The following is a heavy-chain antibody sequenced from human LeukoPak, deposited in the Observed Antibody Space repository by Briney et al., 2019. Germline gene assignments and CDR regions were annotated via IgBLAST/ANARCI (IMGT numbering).Heavy chain of an antibody. Sequence: GRSLRLSCAASGSTFSSFAMHWVRQAPGKGLEWVTAVSHDGSNKYYADSVKGRFTISRDNSKNTLYVQMNSLRAEDTAAYYCARERSWYCSSTSCYEFQHWGQGTLVTVPS. CDR3: ARERSWYCSSTSCYEFQH. CDR2: VSHDGSNK. D-gene: IGHD2-2*01. J-gene: IGHJ1*01. V-gene: IGHV3-30*03. CDR1: GSTFSSFA.